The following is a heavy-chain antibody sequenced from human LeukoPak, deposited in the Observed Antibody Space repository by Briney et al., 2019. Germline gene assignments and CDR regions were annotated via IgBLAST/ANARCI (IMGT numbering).Heavy chain of an antibody. CDR1: VFTPTSYS. D-gene: IGHD2-15*01. V-gene: IGHV3-21*01. J-gene: IGHJ5*02. CDR3: ARGVVVAANGAYWFDR. CDR2: ISSISSYI. Sequence: VRTLRLSSAASVFTPTSYSMDWVRPAPRKGLGRVSWISSISSYINYTDPVRGRFTIYRANAKNSLYLRMNSLRAEDTAVYYCARGVVVAANGAYWFDRWGQGTLVTVSS.